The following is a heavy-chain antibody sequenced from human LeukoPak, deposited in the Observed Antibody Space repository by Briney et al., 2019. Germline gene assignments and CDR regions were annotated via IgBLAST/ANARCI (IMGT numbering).Heavy chain of an antibody. CDR1: GGTFSSYT. CDR3: ARDGIASRSYYYYGMDV. J-gene: IGHJ6*02. CDR2: IIPILGIA. D-gene: IGHD6-13*01. V-gene: IGHV1-69*04. Sequence: ASVKVSCKASGGTFSSYTISWVRQAPGQGLEWMGRIIPILGIANYAQKFQGSVTITADKSTSTAYMELSSLRSEDTAVYYCARDGIASRSYYYYGMDVWGQGTTVTVSS.